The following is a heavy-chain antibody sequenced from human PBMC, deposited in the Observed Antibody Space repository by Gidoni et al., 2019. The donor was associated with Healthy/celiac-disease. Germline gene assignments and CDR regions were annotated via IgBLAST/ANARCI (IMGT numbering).Heavy chain of an antibody. CDR1: GFTFSSYD. J-gene: IGHJ3*02. D-gene: IGHD3-9*01. Sequence: EVQLVESGGGLVQPGGSRRLSCAASGFTFSSYDMHWVRQATGKGLEWVSAIGTAGDTYYPGSVKGRFTISRENAKNSLYLQMNSLRAGDTAVYYCARGLRYFDRMTNHDAFDIWGQGTMVTVSS. CDR2: IGTAGDT. CDR3: ARGLRYFDRMTNHDAFDI. V-gene: IGHV3-13*04.